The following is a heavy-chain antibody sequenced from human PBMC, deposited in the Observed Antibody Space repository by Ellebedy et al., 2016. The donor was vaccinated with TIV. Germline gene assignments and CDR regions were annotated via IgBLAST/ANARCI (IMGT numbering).Heavy chain of an antibody. D-gene: IGHD2-15*01. CDR3: GRDGYRGRIGY. J-gene: IGHJ4*02. CDR2: IYSAGIT. V-gene: IGHV3-53*01. Sequence: GESLKIPCAVSGFTVSRSYLSWVRLVPGKGLEWVSVIYSAGITYYGDSVKGRFTISRDNSENSLHLQMNSLRAEDTAVYYCGRDGYRGRIGYWGQGNLVTVAS. CDR1: GFTVSRSY.